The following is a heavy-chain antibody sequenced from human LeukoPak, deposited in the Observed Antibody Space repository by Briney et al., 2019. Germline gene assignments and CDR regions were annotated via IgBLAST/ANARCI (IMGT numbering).Heavy chain of an antibody. V-gene: IGHV4-34*01. J-gene: IGHJ4*02. D-gene: IGHD3-22*01. CDR2: INHSGST. CDR1: GGSFSGYY. Sequence: SETLSLTCAVYGGSFSGYYWSWIRQPPGKGLEWIGEINHSGSTNYNPSLKSRVTISVDTSKNQFSLKLSSVTAADMAVYYCARFNYYDSSGYACWGQGTLVTVSS. CDR3: ARFNYYDSSGYAC.